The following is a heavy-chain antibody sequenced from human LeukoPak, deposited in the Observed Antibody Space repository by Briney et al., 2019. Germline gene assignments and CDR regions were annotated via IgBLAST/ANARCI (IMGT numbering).Heavy chain of an antibody. CDR1: GFTFSSYS. J-gene: IGHJ4*02. Sequence: GGSLRLSCAASGFTFSSYSMNWVRQAPGKGLEWVSSISSSSSYIYYADSVKGRFTISRDNAKNSLYLQMNSLRAEDTAVYYCARDGGSSWSNAGDYFAYWGQGTLVTVSS. CDR3: ARDGGSSWSNAGDYFAY. D-gene: IGHD6-13*01. CDR2: ISSSSSYI. V-gene: IGHV3-21*01.